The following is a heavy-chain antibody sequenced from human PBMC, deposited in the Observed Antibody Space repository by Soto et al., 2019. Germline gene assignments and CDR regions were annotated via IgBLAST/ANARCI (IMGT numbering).Heavy chain of an antibody. D-gene: IGHD2-15*01. J-gene: IGHJ3*01. Sequence: SETLSLTCAGSGFFISSGNYWGWIRKPPGKGLEWIGSIFHGGNTYYNPSLKSRVTISVDMSKNQFSLKLNSVTAADTAVYYCARARWYDAFDVWGQGTVVTVSS. CDR3: ARARWYDAFDV. CDR1: GFFISSGNY. V-gene: IGHV4-38-2*01. CDR2: IFHGGNT.